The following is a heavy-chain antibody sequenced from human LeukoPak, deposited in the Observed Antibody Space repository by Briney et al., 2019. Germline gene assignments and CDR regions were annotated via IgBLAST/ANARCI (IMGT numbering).Heavy chain of an antibody. J-gene: IGHJ4*02. CDR3: ARDLRFNFDY. CDR1: GFAFSSYA. CDR2: ISYDGSNK. D-gene: IGHD3-16*01. V-gene: IGHV3-30-3*01. Sequence: GGSLRLSCAASGFAFSSYAMHWVRQAPGKGLEWVAVISYDGSNKYYADSVKGRFTISRDNSKNTLYLQMNSLRAEDTAVYYCARDLRFNFDYWGQGTLVTVSS.